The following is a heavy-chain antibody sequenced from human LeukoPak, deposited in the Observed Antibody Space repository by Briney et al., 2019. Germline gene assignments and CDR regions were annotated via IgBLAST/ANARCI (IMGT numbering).Heavy chain of an antibody. D-gene: IGHD3-22*01. V-gene: IGHV3-49*03. J-gene: IGHJ4*02. CDR1: GFTFGDYA. CDR3: TALDYYDSSGYRDY. CDR2: IRSKAYGGTT. Sequence: GGSLRLSCTASGFTFGDYAMSWFRQAPGKGLEWVGFIRSKAYGGTTEYAASVKGRFTISRDDSKSIAYLQMNSLKTEDTAVYCCTALDYYDSSGYRDYWGQGTLVTVSS.